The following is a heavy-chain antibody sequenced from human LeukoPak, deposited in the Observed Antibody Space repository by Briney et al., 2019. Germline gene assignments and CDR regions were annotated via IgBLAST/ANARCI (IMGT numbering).Heavy chain of an antibody. J-gene: IGHJ4*02. CDR3: ARELPTPGIAAAGADY. CDR1: GGTFSSYA. V-gene: IGHV1-2*06. Sequence: GASVKVSCKASGGTFSSYAISWVRQAPGQGLEWMGRINPNSGGTNYAQKFQGRVTMTRDTSISTAYMELSRLRSDDTAVYYCARELPTPGIAAAGADYWGQGTLVTVSS. CDR2: INPNSGGT. D-gene: IGHD6-13*01.